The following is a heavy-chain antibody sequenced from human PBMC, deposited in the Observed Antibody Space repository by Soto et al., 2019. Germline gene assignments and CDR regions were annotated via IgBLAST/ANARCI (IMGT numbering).Heavy chain of an antibody. Sequence: SETLSLTCTVSGVSVSSGSFHWAWIRQPPGKGLEWIGFGSYSGTTNYKPSLKSRVTISVDTSRSQISLKVSSLTAADTAVYYCARGATVTQFDYQGRGPLFPVSS. CDR3: ARGATVTQFDY. CDR2: GSYSGTT. J-gene: IGHJ4*02. D-gene: IGHD4-17*01. CDR1: GVSVSSGSFH. V-gene: IGHV4-61*01.